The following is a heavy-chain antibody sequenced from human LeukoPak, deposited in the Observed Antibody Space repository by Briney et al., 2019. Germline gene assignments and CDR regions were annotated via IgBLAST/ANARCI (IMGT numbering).Heavy chain of an antibody. CDR3: AREQYGSDDALDI. CDR1: GFTFSSYG. Sequence: PGGSLRLSCAASGFTFSSYGMHWVRQAPGKGLEGVAVIWYDGSNKYYADSVKGRFTVSRDNSKNTLDLQMSSLRAEDTAVYYCAREQYGSDDALDIWGQGTLVTVSS. V-gene: IGHV3-33*01. CDR2: IWYDGSNK. J-gene: IGHJ3*02. D-gene: IGHD3-10*01.